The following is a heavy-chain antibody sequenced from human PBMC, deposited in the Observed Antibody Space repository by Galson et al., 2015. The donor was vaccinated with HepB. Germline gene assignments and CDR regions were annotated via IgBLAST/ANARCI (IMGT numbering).Heavy chain of an antibody. Sequence: SLRLSCAASEFTFSSYEMHWVRQAPGKGLEWVAVISYDGNIQYYADSVKGRFTISRDNSKNILNLQMSSLRADDTAVCYCARDWETSGYVMGAFDIWGQGTMVTVSS. CDR2: ISYDGNIQ. J-gene: IGHJ3*02. D-gene: IGHD3-22*01. V-gene: IGHV3-30-3*01. CDR3: ARDWETSGYVMGAFDI. CDR1: EFTFSSYE.